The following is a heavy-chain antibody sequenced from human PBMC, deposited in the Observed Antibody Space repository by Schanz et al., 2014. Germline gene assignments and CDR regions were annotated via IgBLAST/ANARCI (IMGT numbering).Heavy chain of an antibody. CDR1: GFTFENYA. Sequence: EVQLVESGGGVVRPGGSLRLSCAASGFTFENYALTWVRQVPGKGLEWVSTIGTSGGTNYAESVKGRFTISRDNSKNSLYLQMNSLRAEDTAVYYCARIGGSVFDYWAQGTLVTVSS. CDR3: ARIGGSVFDY. J-gene: IGHJ4*02. V-gene: IGHV3-23*04. CDR2: IGTSGGT. D-gene: IGHD3-10*01.